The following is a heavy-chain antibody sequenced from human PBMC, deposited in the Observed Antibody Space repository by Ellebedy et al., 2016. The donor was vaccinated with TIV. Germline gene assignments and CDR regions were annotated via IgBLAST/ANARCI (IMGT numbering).Heavy chain of an antibody. V-gene: IGHV1-24*01. Sequence: AASVKVSCKVSGYTLTELSMHWVRQAPGKGLEWMGGFDPEDGETIYAQKFQGRVTMTEDTSTDTAYMELSSLRSEDTAVYYCATPVTRDYYDYLWGQGTLVTVSS. CDR3: ATPVTRDYYDYL. CDR2: FDPEDGET. D-gene: IGHD3-22*01. CDR1: GYTLTELS. J-gene: IGHJ4*02.